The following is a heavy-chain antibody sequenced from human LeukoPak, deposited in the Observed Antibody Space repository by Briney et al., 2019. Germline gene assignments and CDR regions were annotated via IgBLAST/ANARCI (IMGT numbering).Heavy chain of an antibody. CDR1: GFTFSTYW. J-gene: IGHJ6*02. D-gene: IGHD5-12*01. CDR2: IHSDGSST. CDR3: VRDRGGYSGYDFRNEYYYGMDV. Sequence: GESLRLSCAASGFTFSTYWMHWVRQAPGKGLVWVSRIHSDGSSTIYADSVKGRFTISRDNAKNTLYLQMNSLRAEDTAVYYCVRDRGGYSGYDFRNEYYYGMDVWGQGTTVTVSS. V-gene: IGHV3-74*01.